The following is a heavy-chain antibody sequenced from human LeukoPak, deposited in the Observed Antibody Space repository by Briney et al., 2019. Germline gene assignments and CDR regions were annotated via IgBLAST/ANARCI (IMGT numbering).Heavy chain of an antibody. J-gene: IGHJ6*03. CDR2: IYWDDDK. Sequence: SGPTLVNPTQTLTLTCTFSGFSLSTSGVGVGWIRQPPGKALEWLALIYWDDDKRYSPSLKSRLTITKDTSKNQVVLTMTNMDPVDTATYYCAHSRGATVTISVGRVRYYYYYMDVWGKGTTVTVSS. CDR1: GFSLSTSGVG. V-gene: IGHV2-5*02. CDR3: AHSRGATVTISVGRVRYYYYYMDV. D-gene: IGHD4-17*01.